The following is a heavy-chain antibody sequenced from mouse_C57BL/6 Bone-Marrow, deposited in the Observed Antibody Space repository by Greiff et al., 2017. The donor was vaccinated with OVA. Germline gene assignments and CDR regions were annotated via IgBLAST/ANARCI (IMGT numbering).Heavy chain of an antibody. D-gene: IGHD2-4*01. Sequence: VKLMESGPELVKPGASVKISCKASGYAFSSSWMNWVKQRPGKGLEWIGRIYPGDGDTNYNGKFKGKATLTADKSSSTAYMQLSSLTSEDSAVYFCAREGIYYDYDEDFDYWGQGTTLTVSS. CDR3: AREGIYYDYDEDFDY. CDR1: GYAFSSSW. V-gene: IGHV1-82*01. CDR2: IYPGDGDT. J-gene: IGHJ2*01.